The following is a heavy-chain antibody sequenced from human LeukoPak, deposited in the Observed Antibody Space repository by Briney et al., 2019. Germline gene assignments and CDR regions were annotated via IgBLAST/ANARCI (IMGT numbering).Heavy chain of an antibody. Sequence: GGSLRLSCVASGFTFSNFALHWVRQAPGKGPEWVSKITTTGGTTYYADSVKGRFTISRDNTRDTLYLQMDSLKAEDTPFYSCAKDNEEPMVFAPWGQGTRVPSPQ. CDR1: GFTFSNFA. D-gene: IGHD3-10*01. CDR2: ITTTGGTT. J-gene: IGHJ5*02. V-gene: IGHV3-23*01. CDR3: AKDNEEPMVFAP.